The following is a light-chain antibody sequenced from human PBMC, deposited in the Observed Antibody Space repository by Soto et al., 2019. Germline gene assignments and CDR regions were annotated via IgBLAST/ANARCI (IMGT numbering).Light chain of an antibody. CDR3: QQSMIVSLT. CDR1: QTINNY. J-gene: IGKJ4*01. CDR2: AAS. V-gene: IGKV1-39*01. Sequence: DIQMTQSPSSLSASVGDRVTITCRASQTINNYLNWYQQKLGKAPKLLILAASSLRSGVPSRFSGSGSWTVFTLTIRSLQHEDSASYFCQQSMIVSLTVGGGTKVEIK.